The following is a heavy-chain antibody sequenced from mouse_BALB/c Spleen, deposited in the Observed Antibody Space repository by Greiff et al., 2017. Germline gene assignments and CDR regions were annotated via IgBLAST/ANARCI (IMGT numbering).Heavy chain of an antibody. Sequence: EVKLMESGPELVKPGASVKISCKASGYTFTDYNMHWVKQSHGKSLEWIGYIYPYNGGTGYNQKFKSKATLTVDNSSSTAYMELRSLTSEDSAVYYCARAGVAWFAYWGQGTLVTVSA. CDR3: ARAGVAWFAY. J-gene: IGHJ3*01. CDR2: IYPYNGGT. CDR1: GYTFTDYN. V-gene: IGHV1S29*02.